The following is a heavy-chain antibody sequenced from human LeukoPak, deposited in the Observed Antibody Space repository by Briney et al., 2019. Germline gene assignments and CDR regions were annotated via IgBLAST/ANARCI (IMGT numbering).Heavy chain of an antibody. CDR3: ARDQYSSSSRLFDY. CDR2: IYHSGST. Sequence: SETLSLTCAVSGYSISSGYYWGWIRQLPGKGLEWIGSIYHSGSTYYNPSLKSRVTISVDTSKNQFSLKLSSVTAADTAVYYCARDQYSSSSRLFDYWGQGTLVTVSS. D-gene: IGHD6-13*01. V-gene: IGHV4-38-2*02. CDR1: GYSISSGYY. J-gene: IGHJ4*02.